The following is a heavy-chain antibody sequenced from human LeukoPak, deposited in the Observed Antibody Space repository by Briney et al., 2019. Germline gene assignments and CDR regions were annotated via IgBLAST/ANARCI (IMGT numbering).Heavy chain of an antibody. CDR1: GFTFSSYA. CDR3: AKAIVVVPAAIKSAFDY. J-gene: IGHJ4*02. CDR2: ISGSGGST. V-gene: IGHV3-23*01. D-gene: IGHD2-2*02. Sequence: PGGSLRLSCAASGFTFSSYAMSWVRQAPGKGLEWVSAISGSGGSTYYADSVKGRFTISRDNSKNTLYLQMNSLRAEDTAVYYCAKAIVVVPAAIKSAFDYWGQGTLVTVSS.